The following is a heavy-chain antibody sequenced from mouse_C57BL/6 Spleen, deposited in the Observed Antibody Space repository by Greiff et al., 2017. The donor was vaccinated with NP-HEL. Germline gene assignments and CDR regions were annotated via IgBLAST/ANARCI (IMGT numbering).Heavy chain of an antibody. D-gene: IGHD2-5*01. CDR2: IDPSDSYT. J-gene: IGHJ4*01. V-gene: IGHV1-50*01. CDR1: GYTFTSYW. Sequence: QVQLKQPGAELVKPGASVKLSCKASGYTFTSYWMQWVKQRPGQGLEWIGEIDPSDSYTNYNQKFKGKATLTVDTSSSTAYMQLSSLTSEDSAVYYCARGDSNHYAMDYWGQGTSVTVSS. CDR3: ARGDSNHYAMDY.